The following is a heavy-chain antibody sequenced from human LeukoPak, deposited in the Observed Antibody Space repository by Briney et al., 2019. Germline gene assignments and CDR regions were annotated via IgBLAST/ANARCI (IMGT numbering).Heavy chain of an antibody. J-gene: IGHJ3*02. D-gene: IGHD5-12*01. CDR2: INPNSGGT. CDR3: AREGGYGPPKTGDAFDI. CDR1: GYTFTGYY. V-gene: IGHV1-2*02. Sequence: GASVKVSCKASGYTFTGYYMHWVRQAPGQGLEWMGWINPNSGGTNYAQKFQGRVTMTRDTSISTAYMELSRLRSDDTAVYYCAREGGYGPPKTGDAFDIWGQGTMVTVSS.